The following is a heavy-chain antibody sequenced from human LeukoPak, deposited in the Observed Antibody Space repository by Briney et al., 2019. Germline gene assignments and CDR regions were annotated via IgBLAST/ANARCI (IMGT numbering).Heavy chain of an antibody. V-gene: IGHV3-30*03. J-gene: IGHJ3*02. Sequence: GGSLRLSCAASGFTFSSYGMHWVRQAPGKGLEWVALISYDGSDKYYADSVKGRFTISRDNSKNTLYLQMNSLRAEDTAVYYCARVLRDYDSRAYDAFDIWGQGTMVTVSS. CDR3: ARVLRDYDSRAYDAFDI. D-gene: IGHD3-22*01. CDR2: ISYDGSDK. CDR1: GFTFSSYG.